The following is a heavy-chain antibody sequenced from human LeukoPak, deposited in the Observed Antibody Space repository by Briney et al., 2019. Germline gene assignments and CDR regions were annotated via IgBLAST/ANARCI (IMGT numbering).Heavy chain of an antibody. J-gene: IGHJ4*02. CDR3: ATRVGATDYFDY. D-gene: IGHD1-26*01. Sequence: ASVKVSCKVSGYTLTELSMHWVRQAPGKGLGWVGGFDPEDGETIYAQKFQGRVTMTEDTSTDTAYMELSSLRSEDTAVYYCATRVGATDYFDYWGQGTLVTVSS. V-gene: IGHV1-24*01. CDR1: GYTLTELS. CDR2: FDPEDGET.